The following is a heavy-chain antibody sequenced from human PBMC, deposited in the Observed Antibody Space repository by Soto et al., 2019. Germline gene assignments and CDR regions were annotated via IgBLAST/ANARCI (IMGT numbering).Heavy chain of an antibody. CDR3: AGYWNYDSSGYYPYDAFDI. CDR1: GFTFSNYN. Sequence: GGSLRLSCSASGFTFSNYNMNWVRQAPGKGLEWVSYISTGGSTIYYADSVKGRFTISRDNAKNSLYLQMHSLRDEDTAVYYCAGYWNYDSSGYYPYDAFDIWGQGTKVTVSS. D-gene: IGHD3-22*01. V-gene: IGHV3-48*02. CDR2: ISTGGSTI. J-gene: IGHJ3*02.